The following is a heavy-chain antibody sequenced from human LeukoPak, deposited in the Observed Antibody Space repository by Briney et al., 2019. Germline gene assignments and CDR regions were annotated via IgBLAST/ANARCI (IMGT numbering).Heavy chain of an antibody. CDR3: ARGRSDYGFDY. CDR1: GFTFSSYG. J-gene: IGHJ4*02. V-gene: IGHV3-23*01. CDR2: ISGSGGST. Sequence: GGSLRLSCAASGFTFSSYGMSWVRQAPGKGLEWVSAISGSGGSTYYADSVKGRFTISRDNSKNTLYLQMNSLRAEDTAVYYCARGRSDYGFDYWGQGTLVTVSS. D-gene: IGHD4-17*01.